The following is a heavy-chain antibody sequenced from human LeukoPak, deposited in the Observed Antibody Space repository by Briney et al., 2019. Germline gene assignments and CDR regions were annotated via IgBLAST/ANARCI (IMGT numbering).Heavy chain of an antibody. CDR1: GGSFSGYY. Sequence: SETLSLTCAVYGGSFSGYYWSWIRQPPGKGLGWIGEINHSGSTNYNPSLKSRVTISVDTSKNQFSLKLSSVTAADTAVYYCAIRHYDIPSGGLFYFDYWGQGTLVTVSS. V-gene: IGHV4-34*01. D-gene: IGHD3-9*01. J-gene: IGHJ4*02. CDR2: INHSGST. CDR3: AIRHYDIPSGGLFYFDY.